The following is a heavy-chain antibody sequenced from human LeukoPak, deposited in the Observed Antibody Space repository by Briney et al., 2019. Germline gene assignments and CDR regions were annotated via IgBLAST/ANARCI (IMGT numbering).Heavy chain of an antibody. CDR2: INHSGST. CDR3: ARRDENYGSGSPFDY. V-gene: IGHV4-34*01. CDR1: GGSFSGYY. D-gene: IGHD3-10*01. Sequence: TSETLSLTCAVYGGSFSGYYWSWIRQPPGKGLEWIGEINHSGSTNYNPSLKSRVTISVGTSKNQFSLKLSSVTAADTAVYYCARRDENYGSGSPFDYWGQGTLVTVSS. J-gene: IGHJ4*02.